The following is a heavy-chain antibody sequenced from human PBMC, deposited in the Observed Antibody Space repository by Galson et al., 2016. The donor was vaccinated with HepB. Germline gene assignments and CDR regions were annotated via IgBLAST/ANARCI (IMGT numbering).Heavy chain of an antibody. CDR2: ISPSSRYK. V-gene: IGHV3-21*01. CDR3: ARAQGDRSGDYGHFDS. CDR1: GFTFSSYT. J-gene: IGHJ4*02. D-gene: IGHD3-16*01. Sequence: SLRLSCAASGFTFSSYTMNWVRQAPGKGLEWVSSISPSSRYKHWAGSLEGRFAISRDHAKKSLYLQMNSLRAEDTAVYYCARAQGDRSGDYGHFDSWGQGTLVTVAS.